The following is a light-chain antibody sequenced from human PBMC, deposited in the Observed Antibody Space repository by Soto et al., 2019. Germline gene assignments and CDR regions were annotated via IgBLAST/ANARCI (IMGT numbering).Light chain of an antibody. V-gene: IGKV3-11*01. J-gene: IGKJ5*01. CDR1: QSVSNY. Sequence: EIVLTQSTGTLSLSPGERATLSCRASQSVSNYLAWYQQKPGQAPRLLIYHASKKATGLPARFSGSGSGKDFTLTISSLEPEDFAVYYCHQRSNWAITFGQGTRLEIK. CDR2: HAS. CDR3: HQRSNWAIT.